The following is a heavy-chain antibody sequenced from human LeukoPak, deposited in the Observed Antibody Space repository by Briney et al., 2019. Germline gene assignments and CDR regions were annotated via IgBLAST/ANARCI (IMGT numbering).Heavy chain of an antibody. CDR1: GFTFSTFW. J-gene: IGHJ4*02. CDR2: IGSDGSNT. CDR3: ARVGYYDILTGYYPPHFDY. D-gene: IGHD3-9*01. Sequence: GGSLRLSCATSGFTFSTFWMHWVRQAPGKGLVWVSRIGSDGSNTNYADSVKGRFTISRDNAKNSLYLQMNSLSAEDTAVYYCARVGYYDILTGYYPPHFDYWGQGTLVTVSS. V-gene: IGHV3-74*01.